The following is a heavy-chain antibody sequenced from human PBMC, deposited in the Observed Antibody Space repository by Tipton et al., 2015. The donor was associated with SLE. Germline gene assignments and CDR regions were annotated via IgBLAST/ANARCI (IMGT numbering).Heavy chain of an antibody. CDR1: GGSFSGYY. V-gene: IGHV4-34*01. J-gene: IGHJ5*02. D-gene: IGHD2-21*01. CDR2: FSHTGST. CDR3: ARGNAIPVLAIHMGWFDP. Sequence: TLSLTCAVYGGSFSGYYWGWVRQPPGKGLEWIGSFSHTGSTNYNPSLESRVTISVDSSKNRFSLKLTSVTAADTAVYYCARGNAIPVLAIHMGWFDPWGQGTLVTVSS.